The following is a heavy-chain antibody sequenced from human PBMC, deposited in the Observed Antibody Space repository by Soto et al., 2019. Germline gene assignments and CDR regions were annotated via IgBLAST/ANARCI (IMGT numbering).Heavy chain of an antibody. V-gene: IGHV1-69*01. CDR2: VSPPFRTS. J-gene: IGHJ6*02. Sequence: QVQLVQSGAEVKKPGSSVKLSCKTSGVSFNNNGIGWVRQAPGHGLEWMGGVSPPFRTSNYARKFQGRISITADASTGTVNMDLGSLTSEDTAQYYCARVLYYGSGSYSPYGMDVWGQGTTVTVSS. CDR1: GVSFNNNG. D-gene: IGHD3-10*01. CDR3: ARVLYYGSGSYSPYGMDV.